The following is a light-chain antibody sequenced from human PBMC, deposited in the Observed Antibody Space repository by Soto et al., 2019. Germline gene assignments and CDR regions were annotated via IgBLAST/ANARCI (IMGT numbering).Light chain of an antibody. CDR1: SSDVGGYNY. CDR3: NSYTSSSTVV. J-gene: IGLJ2*01. V-gene: IGLV2-14*01. Sequence: QSVLTQPASVSGSPGQSIAISCTGTSSDVGGYNYVSWYQQYPGKAPKLIIYEVSNRPSGVSNRFSGSKSGNTASLTISGLQDEDEADYYCNSYTSSSTVVFGGGTQLTVL. CDR2: EVS.